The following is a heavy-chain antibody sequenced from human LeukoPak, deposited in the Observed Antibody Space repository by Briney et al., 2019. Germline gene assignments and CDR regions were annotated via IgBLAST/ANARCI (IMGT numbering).Heavy chain of an antibody. J-gene: IGHJ4*02. D-gene: IGHD6-6*01. Sequence: GGSLRLSCAASGFTFSTSWMNWVRQAPGKGPVWVSRINGDGSITTYADSVKGRFTISRDNAKNALSLQMNSLRAEDTAVYYCRYGSSSGDYWGQGTLVTISS. V-gene: IGHV3-74*01. CDR1: GFTFSTSW. CDR2: INGDGSIT. CDR3: RYGSSSGDY.